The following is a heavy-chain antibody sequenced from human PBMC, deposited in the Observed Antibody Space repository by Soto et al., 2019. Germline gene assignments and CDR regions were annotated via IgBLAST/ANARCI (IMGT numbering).Heavy chain of an antibody. CDR2: IYYSGST. V-gene: IGHV4-59*12. Sequence: TSETLSLTCTVSGGSISFYHWSWIRQPPGKGLEWIGYIYYSGSTNYNPSLKSRVTISADTSKNQFSPRLTSVTAADTAVYYCARDWLGCSGDSCHPGSPGYYPYGMDVWGQGTTVTVSS. CDR1: GGSISFYH. CDR3: ARDWLGCSGDSCHPGSPGYYPYGMDV. D-gene: IGHD2-15*01. J-gene: IGHJ6*02.